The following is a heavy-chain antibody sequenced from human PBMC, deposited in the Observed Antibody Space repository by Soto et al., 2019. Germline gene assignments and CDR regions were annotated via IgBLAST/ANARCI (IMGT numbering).Heavy chain of an antibody. Sequence: QVQLVQSGAEVKKPGASVKVSCKASGYTFTSYYMHWVRQAPGQGLEWMGIINPSGGSTSYAQKFQGRVTMTRDTSKSTVYMELSSLRSEDTAVYYCAREGRDFWSGYYTWYYYYGMGVWGQGTTVTVSS. V-gene: IGHV1-46*01. CDR1: GYTFTSYY. J-gene: IGHJ6*02. D-gene: IGHD3-3*01. CDR2: INPSGGST. CDR3: AREGRDFWSGYYTWYYYYGMGV.